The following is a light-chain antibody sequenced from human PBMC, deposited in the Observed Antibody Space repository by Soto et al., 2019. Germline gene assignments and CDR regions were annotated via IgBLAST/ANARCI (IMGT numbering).Light chain of an antibody. CDR1: QSISSW. J-gene: IGKJ1*01. CDR3: QQLNSYPRT. CDR2: DAS. Sequence: DIHMTQSPSGLSASVGDRVTISCRASQSISSWLAWYQQKPGKAPRLLIYDASSLESGVPSRFRGSGSGTEFTLTISSLQPDDFATYYCQQLNSYPRTFGQGTKVDIK. V-gene: IGKV1-5*01.